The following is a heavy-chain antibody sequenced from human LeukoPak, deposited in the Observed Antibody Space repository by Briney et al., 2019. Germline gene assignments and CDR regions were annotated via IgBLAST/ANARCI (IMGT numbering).Heavy chain of an antibody. Sequence: GGSLRLSCATSTFTFSRYWMSWVRQAPGKGLEWVANIKQDGSEKYYVDSVKGRFTISRDNAKNSLYLQMNSLRAEDTAVYYCARDNYYGSGSYNKGYFDYWGQGTLVTVSS. D-gene: IGHD3-10*01. CDR3: ARDNYYGSGSYNKGYFDY. CDR1: TFTFSRYW. V-gene: IGHV3-7*01. CDR2: IKQDGSEK. J-gene: IGHJ4*02.